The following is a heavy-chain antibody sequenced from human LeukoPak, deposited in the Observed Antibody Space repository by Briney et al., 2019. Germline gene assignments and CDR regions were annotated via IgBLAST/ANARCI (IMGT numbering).Heavy chain of an antibody. V-gene: IGHV4-34*01. CDR1: GGSFSGYY. J-gene: IGHJ6*02. CDR3: ARSQTYYDFWSGYYTAQYYYYGMGV. D-gene: IGHD3-3*01. Sequence: SETLSLTCAVYGGSFSGYYWSWIRQPPGKGLEWIGEINHSGSTNYNPSLKSRVTISVDTSKNQFSLKLSSVTAADTAVYYCARSQTYYDFWSGYYTAQYYYYGMGVWGQGTTVTVSS. CDR2: INHSGST.